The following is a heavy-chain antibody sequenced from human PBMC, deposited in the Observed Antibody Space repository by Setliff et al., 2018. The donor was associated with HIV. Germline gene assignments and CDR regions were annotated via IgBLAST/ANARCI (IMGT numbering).Heavy chain of an antibody. CDR2: ICYSGHT. Sequence: PSETLSLTCTVSGGSITRSSYYWAWIRQPPGKGLEWIGNICYSGHTFYNPSLRRRVTISVDTSKNQFSLKLSSVTAADTAGYYCARGVAAAGLWGQGLLVTVSS. V-gene: IGHV4-39*07. J-gene: IGHJ4*02. CDR1: GGSITRSSYY. CDR3: ARGVAAAGL. D-gene: IGHD6-13*01.